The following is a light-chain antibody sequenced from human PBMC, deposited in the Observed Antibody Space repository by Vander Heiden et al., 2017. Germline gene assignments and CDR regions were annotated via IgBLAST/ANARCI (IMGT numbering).Light chain of an antibody. CDR3: QSYDSSLSGWV. Sequence: QSVLPQPPSASGAPGQRVTITCTGCSPKIGAGYDVHWYQQLPGAAPKLLIYGNSNRPSGVPDRFSGSKSGTSASLAITGLQAEDEADYYCQSYDSSLSGWVFGGGTKLTVL. J-gene: IGLJ3*02. CDR2: GNS. CDR1: SPKIGAGYD. V-gene: IGLV1-40*01.